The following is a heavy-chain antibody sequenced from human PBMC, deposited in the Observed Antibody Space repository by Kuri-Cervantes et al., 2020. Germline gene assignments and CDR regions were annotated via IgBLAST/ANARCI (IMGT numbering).Heavy chain of an antibody. Sequence: ASVKVSCKASGYTFTSYDINWVRQATGQGLEWMGWMNPNSGNTGYAQKFQGRVTMTRNTSISTAYMELSSLRSEDTAVYYCVRGPRYFDWLLPQYYYYYGMDVWGQGTTVTVSS. CDR3: VRGPRYFDWLLPQYYYYYGMDV. CDR1: GYTFTSYD. J-gene: IGHJ6*02. V-gene: IGHV1-8*01. CDR2: MNPNSGNT. D-gene: IGHD3-9*01.